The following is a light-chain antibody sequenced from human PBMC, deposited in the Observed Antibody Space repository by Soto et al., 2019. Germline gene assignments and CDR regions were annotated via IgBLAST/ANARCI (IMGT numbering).Light chain of an antibody. J-gene: IGKJ1*01. Sequence: EMVLTQSPGTLALSPGERATLSCRASQSVSSSYLAWYQQKPGQAPRLLIYGGSSRASGIPDRFSGSGSGTDFTLTISRVEPEDFAVYCCQQYGRSPWTFGQGTKVEIK. CDR2: GGS. CDR3: QQYGRSPWT. V-gene: IGKV3-20*01. CDR1: QSVSSSY.